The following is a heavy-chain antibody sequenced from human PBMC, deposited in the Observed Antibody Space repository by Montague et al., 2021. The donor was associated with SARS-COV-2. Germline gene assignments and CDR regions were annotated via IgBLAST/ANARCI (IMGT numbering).Heavy chain of an antibody. V-gene: IGHV4-34*01. CDR2: IHHCGST. J-gene: IGHJ6*03. D-gene: IGHD3-10*01. CDR1: GGSFSTYS. Sequence: SETLSLTCAVHGGSFSTYSWNWIRQPPGKGLEWIGEIHHCGSTNYNPSLKSRVTISADTSKNQFSLKLTSVAAADTAVYYCARLGDGVVPSPILGVGPYYSYCYVDIWAKVPRSPSP. CDR3: ARLGDGVVPSPILGVGPYYSYCYVDI.